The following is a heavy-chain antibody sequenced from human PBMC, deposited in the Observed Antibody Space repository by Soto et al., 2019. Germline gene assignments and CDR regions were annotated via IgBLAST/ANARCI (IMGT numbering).Heavy chain of an antibody. V-gene: IGHV1-69*02. J-gene: IGHJ6*03. CDR2: IITFVGKA. CDR1: GGTLSSYS. CDR3: ARVTGGPDSGGNYLDV. Sequence: QVQLVQSGPEVKKPGSSVKVSCKTSGGTLSSYSISWVRQAPGQGLEWVGRIITFVGKANVAPQFQGRVTITAGRSTDTTYMELRRLTSDDTAVYYCARVTGGPDSGGNYLDVWGTGTTVTVSS. D-gene: IGHD2-21*02.